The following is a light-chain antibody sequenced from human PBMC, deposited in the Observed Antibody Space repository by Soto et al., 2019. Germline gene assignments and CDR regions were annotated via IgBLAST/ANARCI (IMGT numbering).Light chain of an antibody. J-gene: IGKJ1*01. CDR2: AAS. CDR1: QGISSS. Sequence: AIRMTQSPSSFSASTGDRVTITCRASQGISSSLAWYQQKPGKAPKLLIYAASTLQSGVPSRFSGSGSGTDFTLTISCLQSEYFATYYCQQYYSYPRTFGQGTKVEI. V-gene: IGKV1-8*01. CDR3: QQYYSYPRT.